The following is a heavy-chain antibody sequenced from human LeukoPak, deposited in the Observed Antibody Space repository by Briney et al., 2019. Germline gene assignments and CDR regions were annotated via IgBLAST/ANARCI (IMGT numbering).Heavy chain of an antibody. CDR1: GYTFTAYH. Sequence: ASVKVSCKTSGYTFTAYHMHWVRQAPGQGLEFVGWIYPPTGGTVLAGKFQGRVTMTRDTSIAAAYTELSGLTFDDTAVYYCVRENWYYDHWGQGTLVTVSS. CDR3: VRENWYYDH. CDR2: IYPPTGGT. V-gene: IGHV1-2*02. J-gene: IGHJ4*02. D-gene: IGHD3-16*01.